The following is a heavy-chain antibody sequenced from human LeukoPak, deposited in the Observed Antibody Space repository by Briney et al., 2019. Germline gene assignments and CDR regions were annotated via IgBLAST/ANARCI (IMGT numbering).Heavy chain of an antibody. CDR3: ARETLNSGWYGDL. CDR1: GDSISDYT. V-gene: IGHV4-4*07. CDR2: MYPSGDT. Sequence: SETLSLTCSVSGDSISDYTWSWTRQPAGMGLEWIGRMYPSGDTKYNPSFERRVTISVDTSNNHFSLKMTSVTAADTAVYFCARETLNSGWYGDLWGQGTLVTVSS. D-gene: IGHD6-19*01. J-gene: IGHJ5*02.